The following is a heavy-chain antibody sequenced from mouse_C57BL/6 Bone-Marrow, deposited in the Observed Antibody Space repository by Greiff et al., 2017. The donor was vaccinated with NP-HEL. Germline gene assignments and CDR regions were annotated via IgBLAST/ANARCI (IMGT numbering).Heavy chain of an antibody. J-gene: IGHJ3*01. V-gene: IGHV5-4*01. D-gene: IGHD2-3*01. Sequence: EVKVVESGGGLVKPGGSLKLSCAASGFTFSSYAMSWVRQTPEKRLEWVATISDGGSYTYYPDNVKGRFTISRDNAKNNLYLQMSHLKSEDTAMNYCARDDGYYEGFAYWGQGTLVTVSA. CDR3: ARDDGYYEGFAY. CDR1: GFTFSSYA. CDR2: ISDGGSYT.